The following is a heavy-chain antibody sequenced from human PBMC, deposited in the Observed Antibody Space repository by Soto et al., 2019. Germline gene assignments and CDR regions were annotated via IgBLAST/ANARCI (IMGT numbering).Heavy chain of an antibody. Sequence: GGSLRLSCAASGFTVSSNYMSWVRQAPGKGLEWVSVIYSGGSTYYADSVKGRFTISRHNSKNTLYLQMNSLRAEDTAVYYCARELGFGEYYYYYYMDVWGKGTTVTVSS. CDR3: ARELGFGEYYYYYYMDV. CDR2: IYSGGST. D-gene: IGHD3-10*01. V-gene: IGHV3-53*04. J-gene: IGHJ6*03. CDR1: GFTVSSNY.